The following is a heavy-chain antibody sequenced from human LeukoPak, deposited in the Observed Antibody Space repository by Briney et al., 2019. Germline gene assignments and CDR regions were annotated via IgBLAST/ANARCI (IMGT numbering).Heavy chain of an antibody. CDR2: TSGSGENT. CDR3: AKGHCSGGSCYGTDY. J-gene: IGHJ4*02. V-gene: IGHV3-23*01. Sequence: GGSLRLSCAASGFTFSSYAMRWVRQAPGKGLEWVSATSGSGENTFYADSVKGRFAIARGNSKNTLYLQMNSLRAEDTAVYYCAKGHCSGGSCYGTDYWGQGTLVTVSS. D-gene: IGHD2-15*01. CDR1: GFTFSSYA.